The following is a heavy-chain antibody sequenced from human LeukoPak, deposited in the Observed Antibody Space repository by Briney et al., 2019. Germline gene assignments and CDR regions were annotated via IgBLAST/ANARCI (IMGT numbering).Heavy chain of an antibody. V-gene: IGHV4-39*01. Sequence: SETLSLTCTVSGGSISSSSYYWGWIRQPPGMGLEWIGSIYYSGSTYYNPSLKSRATISVDTSKNQFSLKLSSVTAADTAVYYCARHPSSWIDSMDVWGQGTTVTVSS. J-gene: IGHJ6*02. CDR3: ARHPSSWIDSMDV. CDR2: IYYSGST. D-gene: IGHD2-2*03. CDR1: GGSISSSSYY.